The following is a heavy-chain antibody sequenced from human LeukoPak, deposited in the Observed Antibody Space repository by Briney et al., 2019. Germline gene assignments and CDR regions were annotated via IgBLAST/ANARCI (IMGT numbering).Heavy chain of an antibody. V-gene: IGHV1-8*03. CDR1: GYTFTSYD. Sequence: ASVKVSCKASGYTFTSYDINWVRQATGQGLEWMGWMKPNSGNTGYAQKFQGRVTITRNTSISTAYMELSSLRSEDTAVYYCARGITVATWDYYYYMDVWGKGTTVTVSS. J-gene: IGHJ6*03. CDR3: ARGITVATWDYYYYMDV. D-gene: IGHD4-23*01. CDR2: MKPNSGNT.